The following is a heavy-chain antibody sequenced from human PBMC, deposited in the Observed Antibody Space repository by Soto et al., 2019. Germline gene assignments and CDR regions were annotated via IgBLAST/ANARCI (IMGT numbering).Heavy chain of an antibody. D-gene: IGHD2-21*01. J-gene: IGHJ5*02. CDR3: ERHDRAPADSNSFDP. V-gene: IGHV4-39*01. CDR1: GDSISSSSTY. CDR2: IYYSGTT. Sequence: SETLSLTCAVSGDSISSSSTYWGWIRQPPGKGLEWIGSIYYSGTTYYNPSLKSRVTISIDTSKNQFSLELSSVTAADTAVYYCERHDRAPADSNSFDPWGQGTLVTVSS.